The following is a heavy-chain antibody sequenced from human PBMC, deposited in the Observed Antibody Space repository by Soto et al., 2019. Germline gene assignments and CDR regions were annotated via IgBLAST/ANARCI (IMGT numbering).Heavy chain of an antibody. Sequence: QMQLQESGPGLVKPSETLSLICTVSSGSISVEQRWTWVRQPPGKGLEWIGEIHHSGSTNENPSLRXRXTXSXXKSKNPFSPKLNSVTAADTAVYFCARSFGWYAIDHWGQGTLVIVSS. J-gene: IGHJ4*02. CDR3: ARSFGWYAIDH. CDR1: SGSISVEQR. CDR2: IHHSGST. V-gene: IGHV4-4*02. D-gene: IGHD6-19*01.